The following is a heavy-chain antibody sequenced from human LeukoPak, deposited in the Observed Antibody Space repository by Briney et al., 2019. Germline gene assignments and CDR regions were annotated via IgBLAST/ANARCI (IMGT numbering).Heavy chain of an antibody. CDR2: ISWNSGSI. D-gene: IGHD6-13*01. CDR1: GFTFDDYA. V-gene: IGHV3-9*01. Sequence: SLRLSCAASGFTFDDYAMHWVRQAPGKGLEWVSGISWNSGSIGYADSVKGRFTISRDNAKNSLYLQMNSLRAEDTALYYCAKENSSSWSLDYWGQGTLVTVSS. J-gene: IGHJ4*02. CDR3: AKENSSSWSLDY.